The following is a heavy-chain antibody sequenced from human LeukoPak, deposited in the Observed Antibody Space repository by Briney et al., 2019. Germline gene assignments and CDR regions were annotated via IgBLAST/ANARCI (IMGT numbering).Heavy chain of an antibody. CDR2: IIISSSYI. CDR3: ARDPQYCSGGSCYSFDY. V-gene: IGHV3-21*01. Sequence: GGSLGLSWAASGLTFSTYGMNWVRQAPGKGLEWASSIIISSSYIYYADSVKGRFTISRDNAKNSLYLQMNSLRAEDTAVYYCARDPQYCSGGSCYSFDYWGQGTLVTVSS. J-gene: IGHJ4*02. D-gene: IGHD2-15*01. CDR1: GLTFSTYG.